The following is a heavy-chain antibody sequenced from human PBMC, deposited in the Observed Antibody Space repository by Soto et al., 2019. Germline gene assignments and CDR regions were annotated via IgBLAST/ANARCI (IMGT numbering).Heavy chain of an antibody. J-gene: IGHJ6*02. CDR2: IIPIFGTA. D-gene: IGHD5-18*01. V-gene: IGHV1-69*06. CDR1: GGTFSSYS. Sequence: ASVKVSCKASGGTFSSYSISWVRQAPGQGLEWMGGIIPIFGTANYAQKFQGRVTITADKSTSTAYMELSSLRSEDTAVYYCARDTAMANYYYYGMDVWGQGTTVTVSS. CDR3: ARDTAMANYYYYGMDV.